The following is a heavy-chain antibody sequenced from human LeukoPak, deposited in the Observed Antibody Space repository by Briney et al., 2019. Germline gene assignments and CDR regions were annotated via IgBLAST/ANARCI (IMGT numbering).Heavy chain of an antibody. D-gene: IGHD3-22*01. J-gene: IGHJ4*02. CDR3: ARCPRTYYYDSSGYFDY. CDR1: GGSISSSSYY. Sequence: SETLSLTCTVSGGSISSSSYYWGWIRQPPGKGLEWIGSIYYSGSTYCNPSLKSRVTISVDTSKNQFSLKLSSVTAADTAVYYCARCPRTYYYDSSGYFDYWGQGTLVTVSS. V-gene: IGHV4-39*07. CDR2: IYYSGST.